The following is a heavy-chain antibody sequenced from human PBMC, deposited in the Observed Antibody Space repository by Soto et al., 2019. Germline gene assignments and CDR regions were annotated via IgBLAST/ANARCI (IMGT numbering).Heavy chain of an antibody. D-gene: IGHD3-3*01. V-gene: IGHV3-30*18. CDR1: GFTFSSNG. J-gene: IGHJ4*02. CDR3: AKDQGITIFGVVESYFDN. CDR2: ISYDGSNT. Sequence: GGSLRLSCAASGFTFSSNGMHWVRQAPGKGLEGVAVISYDGSNTYYADSVKGRFTISRDNSKNTLSLQMNSLRAEDTAVYYCAKDQGITIFGVVESYFDNWGQGTLVTVSS.